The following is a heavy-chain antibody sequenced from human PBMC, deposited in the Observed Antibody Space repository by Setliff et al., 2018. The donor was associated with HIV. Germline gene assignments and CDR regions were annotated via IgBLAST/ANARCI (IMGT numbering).Heavy chain of an antibody. Sequence: GGSLRLSCAASGFTFSYYAMHWVRQAPGKGLEWVALISYDGSRVSYADSVKGRFSISRDNSKNTVFLQLNALRRDDTAVYYCASARIPTGGTSTSLDFWGQGALVTV. J-gene: IGHJ4*02. CDR1: GFTFSYYA. CDR2: ISYDGSRV. V-gene: IGHV3-30*01. CDR3: ASARIPTGGTSTSLDF. D-gene: IGHD1-1*01.